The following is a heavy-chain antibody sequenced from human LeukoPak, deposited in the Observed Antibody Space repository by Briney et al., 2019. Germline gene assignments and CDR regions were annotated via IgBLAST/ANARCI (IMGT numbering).Heavy chain of an antibody. CDR3: ARDLGYSSSSAFFDF. CDR2: INPKSGDT. D-gene: IGHD6-6*01. CDR1: GYTFTAYY. J-gene: IGHJ4*02. V-gene: IGHV1-2*06. Sequence: GASVKVSCKASGYTFTAYYMHWVRQAPGQGLEWMGRINPKSGDTDYAQKFQDRVTMTRDTSISTAYMELSRLGSDDTAVFYCARDLGYSSSSAFFDFWGQGTLVTDSS.